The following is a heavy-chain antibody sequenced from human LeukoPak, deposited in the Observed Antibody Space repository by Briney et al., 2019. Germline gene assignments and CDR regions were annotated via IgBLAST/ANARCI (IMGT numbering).Heavy chain of an antibody. D-gene: IGHD6-6*01. J-gene: IGHJ4*02. Sequence: GGSLRLSCAASGFTVSSNYMSWVRQAPGKGLEWVSVIYSGGSTYYADSVKGRFTISRDNSKNTLYLQMNSLRAEDTAVYYCARDRAARGGVDYWGQGTLVTVSS. CDR2: IYSGGST. V-gene: IGHV3-53*01. CDR3: ARDRAARGGVDY. CDR1: GFTVSSNY.